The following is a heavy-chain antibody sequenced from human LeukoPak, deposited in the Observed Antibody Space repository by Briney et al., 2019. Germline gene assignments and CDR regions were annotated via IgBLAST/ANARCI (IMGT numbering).Heavy chain of an antibody. CDR2: IKPDGSES. CDR3: ARWGYNYGLDY. J-gene: IGHJ4*02. CDR1: GFTFSSYW. V-gene: IGHV3-7*01. Sequence: PGGSLRLSCAASGFTFSSYWMSWVRQAPGKGLEWVANIKPDGSESYYGDSVKGRFTMSRDNAKNSLYLQMISLRAEDTAVYYCARWGYNYGLDYWGQGTLVTVSS. D-gene: IGHD5-18*01.